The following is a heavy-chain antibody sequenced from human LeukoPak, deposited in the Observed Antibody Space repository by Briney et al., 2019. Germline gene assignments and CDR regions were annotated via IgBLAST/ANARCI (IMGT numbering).Heavy chain of an antibody. V-gene: IGHV4-4*02. Sequence: SGTLSLTCAVSGDSISGSKWWSWVRQPPGKGLEWIGEIYHSGSTNYNPSLKGRATISVDKSRNQFSLKLNSVTAADTAVYYCARNSGNSDVDYWGQGTLVTVSS. D-gene: IGHD4-23*01. J-gene: IGHJ4*02. CDR2: IYHSGST. CDR1: GDSISGSKW. CDR3: ARNSGNSDVDY.